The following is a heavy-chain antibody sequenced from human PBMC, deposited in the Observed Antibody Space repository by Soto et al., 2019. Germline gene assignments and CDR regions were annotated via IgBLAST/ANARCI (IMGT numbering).Heavy chain of an antibody. CDR3: VRGSTSFDS. CDR1: GFTFNTYW. Sequence: GGSLRLSCSGFTFNTYWMSWARQAPGKGLEWVANIIQDGSQKNYVGSVRGRSTISRDNAKTSLYLQMDRLRVDDTAVYYCVRGSTSFDSWGQGTLVTVSS. CDR2: IIQDGSQK. J-gene: IGHJ4*02. D-gene: IGHD2-2*01. V-gene: IGHV3-7*01.